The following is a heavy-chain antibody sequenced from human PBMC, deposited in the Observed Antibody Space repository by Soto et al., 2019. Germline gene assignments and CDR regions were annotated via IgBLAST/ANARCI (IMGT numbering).Heavy chain of an antibody. Sequence: PGESLKISCKGSGYSFTSYWIGWVRQMPGKGLEWMGIIYPGDSDTRYSPSFQGQVTISADKSISTAYLQWSSLKASDTAMYYCAGNGGEYYDFWSGYSPGNWFDPWGQGTLVTVSS. CDR2: IYPGDSDT. CDR3: AGNGGEYYDFWSGYSPGNWFDP. CDR1: GYSFTSYW. V-gene: IGHV5-51*01. J-gene: IGHJ5*02. D-gene: IGHD3-3*01.